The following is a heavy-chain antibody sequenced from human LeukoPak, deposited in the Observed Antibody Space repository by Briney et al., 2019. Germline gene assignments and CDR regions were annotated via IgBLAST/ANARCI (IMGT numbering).Heavy chain of an antibody. CDR3: ARGPLTVTRGFDP. J-gene: IGHJ5*02. D-gene: IGHD4-17*01. Sequence: SETLPLTCAVYGGSFNGYYWSWIRQSPGKGLEWIGEINHNGSSDYNPSLKSRVTISVDASKNQFSLKLSSVTAADTAVYYCARGPLTVTRGFDPWGQGTLVTASS. CDR1: GGSFNGYY. V-gene: IGHV4-34*01. CDR2: INHNGSS.